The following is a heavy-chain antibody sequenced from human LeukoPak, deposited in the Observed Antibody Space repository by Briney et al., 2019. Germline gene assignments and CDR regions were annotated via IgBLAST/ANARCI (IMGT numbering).Heavy chain of an antibody. CDR2: ISGSGVTT. CDR3: ATTMKRSYSGSGSYYNALDY. D-gene: IGHD3-10*01. Sequence: PGGSLRLSCAASGFTFSSYAMSWVRQAPGKGLEWVSTISGSGVTTYYADSVKGRFTISRDNSKNTLYLQMNSLRAEDTAVYYCATTMKRSYSGSGSYYNALDYWGQGTLLTVSS. J-gene: IGHJ4*02. V-gene: IGHV3-23*01. CDR1: GFTFSSYA.